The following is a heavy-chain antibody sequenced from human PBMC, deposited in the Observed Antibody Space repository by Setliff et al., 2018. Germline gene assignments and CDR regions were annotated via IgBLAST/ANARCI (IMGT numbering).Heavy chain of an antibody. CDR2: ISAYNGNT. D-gene: IGHD3-9*01. J-gene: IGHJ6*02. V-gene: IGHV1-18*01. CDR1: GYTFTSYG. Sequence: ASVKVSCKASGYTFTSYGISWVRQAPGQGLEWMGWISAYNGNTNYAQKLQGRVTMTTDTSTSTAYMELRSLRSEDTAVYYCATARGSDILTGKGHYYYGMDVWGQGTTVTVSS. CDR3: ATARGSDILTGKGHYYYGMDV.